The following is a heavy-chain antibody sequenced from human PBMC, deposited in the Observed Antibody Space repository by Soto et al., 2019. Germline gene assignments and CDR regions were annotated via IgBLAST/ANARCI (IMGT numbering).Heavy chain of an antibody. Sequence: PSETLSLTCTVYGGSFSGYYWSWIRQPPGKGLEWIGEINHSGSTNYNPSLKSRVTISVDTSKNQFSLKLSSVTAADTAVYYCARRTRQQPNWYFDLRGRGTLVT. CDR3: ARRTRQQPNWYFDL. V-gene: IGHV4-34*01. J-gene: IGHJ2*01. CDR1: GGSFSGYY. CDR2: INHSGST. D-gene: IGHD6-13*01.